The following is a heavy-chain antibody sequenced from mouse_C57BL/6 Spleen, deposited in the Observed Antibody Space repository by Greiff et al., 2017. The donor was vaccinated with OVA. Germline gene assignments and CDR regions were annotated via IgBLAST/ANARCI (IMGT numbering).Heavy chain of an antibody. CDR1: GYSFTGYF. J-gene: IGHJ2*01. V-gene: IGHV1-20*01. Sequence: VQLQQSGPELVKPGDSVKISCKASGYSFTGYFMNWVMQSHGKSLEWIGRINPYNGDTFYNQKFKGKATLTVDKSSSTAHMELRSLTSEDSAVYCCARYGYSNPYYFDYWGQGTTLTVSS. D-gene: IGHD2-5*01. CDR3: ARYGYSNPYYFDY. CDR2: INPYNGDT.